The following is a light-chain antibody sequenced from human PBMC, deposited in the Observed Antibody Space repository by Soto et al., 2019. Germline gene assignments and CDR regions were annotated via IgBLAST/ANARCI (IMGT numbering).Light chain of an antibody. CDR1: QTISTY. CDR3: QQSFSTPRT. CDR2: GAS. Sequence: DIEMAQSPSPLSASVGDSVTIACLASQTISTYLNWYQQKPGKAPMLLIYGASSLQSGVPSRFSGSGSGTDFTLTISSLQPEDFGTYYCQQSFSTPRTFGQGTKVDI. V-gene: IGKV1-39*01. J-gene: IGKJ1*01.